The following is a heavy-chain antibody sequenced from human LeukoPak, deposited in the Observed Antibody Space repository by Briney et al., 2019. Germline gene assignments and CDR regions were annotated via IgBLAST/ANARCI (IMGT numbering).Heavy chain of an antibody. CDR1: GGSFSGYY. CDR3: ARGRGIGNYYDSSGHTNWFDP. Sequence: PSETLSLTCAVYGGSFSGYYWSWIRQPPGKGLEWIGEINYSGSTNYNPSLKSRVTISVDTSKNQFSLKLSSVTAADTAVYYCARGRGIGNYYDSSGHTNWFDPWGQGTLVTVSS. CDR2: INYSGST. J-gene: IGHJ5*02. V-gene: IGHV4-34*01. D-gene: IGHD3-22*01.